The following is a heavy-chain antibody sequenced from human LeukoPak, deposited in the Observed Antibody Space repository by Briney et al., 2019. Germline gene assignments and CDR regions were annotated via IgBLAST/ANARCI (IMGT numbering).Heavy chain of an antibody. CDR1: GFTFSSYW. J-gene: IGHJ4*02. D-gene: IGHD3-3*01. V-gene: IGHV3-7*01. CDR2: IKQDGSEK. Sequence: PGGSLRLSCAASGFTFSSYWMSWVRQAPGKGLEWVANIKQDGSEKYYVDSVKGRFAISRDNTKNSLYLEMSSLRAEDTAVYYCATIEAVRFQYWGQGTLVAVSS. CDR3: ATIEAVRFQY.